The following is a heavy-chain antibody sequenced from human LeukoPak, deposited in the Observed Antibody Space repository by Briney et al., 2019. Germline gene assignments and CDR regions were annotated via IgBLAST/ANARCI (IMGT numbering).Heavy chain of an antibody. J-gene: IGHJ4*02. Sequence: SETLSLTCAVYGGSFSGYYWSWIRQPPGKGLEWIGEINHSGSTNYNPSLKSRVTISVDTSKNQFSLKLSSVTAADTAVYYCARIRGYNYGYRFDYWGQGTLVTVSS. CDR2: INHSGST. V-gene: IGHV4-34*01. D-gene: IGHD5-18*01. CDR3: ARIRGYNYGYRFDY. CDR1: GGSFSGYY.